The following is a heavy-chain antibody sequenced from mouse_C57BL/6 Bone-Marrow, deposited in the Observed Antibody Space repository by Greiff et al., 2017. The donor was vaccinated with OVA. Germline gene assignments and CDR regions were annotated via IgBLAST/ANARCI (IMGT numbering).Heavy chain of an antibody. CDR3: ARVDYDYDGY. V-gene: IGHV1-81*01. D-gene: IGHD2-4*01. CDR2: IYPRSGNT. Sequence: QVQLKQSGAELARPGASVKLSCKASGYTFTSYGISWVKQRTGQGLEWIGEIYPRSGNTYYNEKFKGKATLTADKSSSTAYMELRSLTPEDSAVYFCARVDYDYDGYWGQGTTLTVSS. J-gene: IGHJ2*01. CDR1: GYTFTSYG.